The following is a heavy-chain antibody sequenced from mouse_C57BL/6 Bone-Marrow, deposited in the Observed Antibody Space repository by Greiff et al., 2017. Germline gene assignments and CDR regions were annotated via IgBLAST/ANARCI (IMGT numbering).Heavy chain of an antibody. CDR2: INPNNGGT. D-gene: IGHD1-1*01. CDR3: ARTLYYYGSSYMGY. J-gene: IGHJ2*01. Sequence: EVKLQESGPELVKPGASVKMSCKASGYTFTDYNMHWVKQSHGKSLEWIGYINPNNGGTSYNQKFKGKATLTVNKSSSTAYMELRSLTSEDSAVYYCARTLYYYGSSYMGYWGQGTTLTVSS. V-gene: IGHV1-22*01. CDR1: GYTFTDYN.